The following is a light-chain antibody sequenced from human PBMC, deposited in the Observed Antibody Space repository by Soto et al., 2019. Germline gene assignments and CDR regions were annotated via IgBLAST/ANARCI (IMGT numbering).Light chain of an antibody. CDR2: GAS. V-gene: IGKV3-15*01. Sequence: EIVMTQSPATLSVSPGERATLSCRASQSVSSNLAWYQQKPGQAPVLLMYGASTRDTGIPVRFSGSGSGTEFTLTVSSLQSEDFAVYYGQQYDVWPCTFGQGTKLEIK. CDR3: QQYDVWPCT. CDR1: QSVSSN. J-gene: IGKJ2*02.